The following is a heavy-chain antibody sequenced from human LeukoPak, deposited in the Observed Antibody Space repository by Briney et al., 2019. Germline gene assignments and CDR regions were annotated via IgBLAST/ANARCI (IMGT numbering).Heavy chain of an antibody. Sequence: ASVKVSCKASGYTFTGYYMHWVRQAPGQGLEWVGWINPNSGGTNYAQKFQGRVTMTRDTSISTAYMELSRLRSDDTAVYYCARDRIAVAGYRYYFDYWGQGTLVTVSS. CDR2: INPNSGGT. D-gene: IGHD6-19*01. J-gene: IGHJ4*02. CDR1: GYTFTGYY. CDR3: ARDRIAVAGYRYYFDY. V-gene: IGHV1-2*02.